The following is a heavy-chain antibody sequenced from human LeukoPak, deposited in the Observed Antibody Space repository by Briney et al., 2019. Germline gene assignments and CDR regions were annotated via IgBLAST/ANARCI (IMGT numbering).Heavy chain of an antibody. V-gene: IGHV4-30-4*08. J-gene: IGHJ3*02. CDR3: AREPGTGMNAFDI. Sequence: PSGTLSLTCTVSGGSISSGDYYWGWIRQPPGKGLEWIGYIYYSGSTYYNPSLKSRVTISVDTSKNQFSLKLSSVTAADTAVYYCAREPGTGMNAFDIWGQGTMVTVSS. CDR1: GGSISSGDYY. CDR2: IYYSGST.